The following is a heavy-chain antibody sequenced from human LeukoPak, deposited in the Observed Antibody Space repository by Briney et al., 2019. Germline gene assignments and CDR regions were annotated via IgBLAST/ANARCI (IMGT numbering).Heavy chain of an antibody. J-gene: IGHJ4*02. CDR1: GFTFSGYG. CDR2: IWYDGSND. CDR3: ARSIPRYDGSAYYPDY. D-gene: IGHD3-22*01. V-gene: IGHV3-33*01. Sequence: GGSLRISCAASGFTFSGYGMHWVRQAPGKGLEWVAVIWYDGSNDDYADSVKGRFTISRDNSKSTLYLQMNSLRAEDTAIYYCARSIPRYDGSAYYPDYWGQGTLVTVSS.